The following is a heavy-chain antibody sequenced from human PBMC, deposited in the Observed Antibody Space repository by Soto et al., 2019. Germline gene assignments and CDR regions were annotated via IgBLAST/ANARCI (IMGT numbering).Heavy chain of an antibody. CDR2: IYYSGST. V-gene: IGHV4-59*01. CDR3: ARDSDYYDSSGYYEEGGMDV. Sequence: KTSETLSLTCTVSGGSISSYYWSWIRQPPGKGLEWIGYIYYSGSTNYNPSLKSRVTISVDTSKNQFSLKLSSATAADTAVYYCARDSDYYDSSGYYEEGGMDVWGQGTTVTVSS. D-gene: IGHD3-22*01. J-gene: IGHJ6*02. CDR1: GGSISSYY.